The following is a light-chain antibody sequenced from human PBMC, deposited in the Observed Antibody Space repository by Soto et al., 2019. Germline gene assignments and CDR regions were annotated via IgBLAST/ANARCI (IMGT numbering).Light chain of an antibody. CDR3: QQRSNWPRT. CDR2: DAS. CDR1: QSVSSY. Sequence: EIELTQSPSTLSLSPGERATISCRASQSVSSYLAWYQQKPGQAPKLLIYDASNRATGIPARFSGSGSGTDFTLTISSLEPEDFAVYYCQQRSNWPRTFGQGTKVEIK. J-gene: IGKJ1*01. V-gene: IGKV3-11*01.